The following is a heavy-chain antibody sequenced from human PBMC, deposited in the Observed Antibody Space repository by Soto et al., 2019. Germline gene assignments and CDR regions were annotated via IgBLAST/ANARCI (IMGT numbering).Heavy chain of an antibody. J-gene: IGHJ4*02. CDR2: IYYSGST. CDR1: GGSISSYY. Sequence: SETLSLTCTVSGGSISSYYWSWIRQPPGKGLEWIGYIYYSGSTNYNPSLKSRVTISVDTSKNQFSLKLSSVTAAETAVYYCERWAWAPALLDYWGQGTLVTVSS. CDR3: ERWAWAPALLDY. V-gene: IGHV4-59*01.